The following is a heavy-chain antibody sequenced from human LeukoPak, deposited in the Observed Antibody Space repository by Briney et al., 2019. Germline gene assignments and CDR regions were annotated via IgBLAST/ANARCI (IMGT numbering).Heavy chain of an antibody. D-gene: IGHD1-1*01. Sequence: GGSLRLSCAASGFTFSDYYMSWIRQAPGKGLEWVSYISSSGSTIYYADSVKGRFTISRDNAKNSLYLQMNSLRAEDTAVYYCARDRYLFYYYYYMDVWGKGTTVTVSS. CDR1: GFTFSDYY. CDR3: ARDRYLFYYYYYMDV. V-gene: IGHV3-11*04. J-gene: IGHJ6*03. CDR2: ISSSGSTI.